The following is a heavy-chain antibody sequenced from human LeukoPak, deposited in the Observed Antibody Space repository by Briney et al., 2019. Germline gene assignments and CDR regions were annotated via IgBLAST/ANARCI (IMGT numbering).Heavy chain of an antibody. J-gene: IGHJ4*02. CDR2: ISYDGSNT. D-gene: IGHD4-23*01. CDR3: AKDRYGGGNPFDY. V-gene: IGHV3-30*18. Sequence: GGSLRLSCAASGFTFSSYGMHWVRQAPGKGLEWVAVISYDGSNTYYADSVKGRFTISRDNSKNTLYLQMNSLRAEDTAVYYCAKDRYGGGNPFDYWGQGTLVTVSS. CDR1: GFTFSSYG.